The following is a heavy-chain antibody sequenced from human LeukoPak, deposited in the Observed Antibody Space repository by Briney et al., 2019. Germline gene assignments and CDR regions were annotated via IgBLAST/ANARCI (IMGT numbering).Heavy chain of an antibody. V-gene: IGHV4-39*01. J-gene: IGHJ4*02. D-gene: IGHD1-26*01. CDR2: IYYSGST. CDR1: GGSISSSSYY. Sequence: PSETLSLTCTVSGGSISSSSYYWGWIRQPPGKGLEWIGSIYYSGSTYYNPSLKSRATISVDTSKNQFSLKLSSVTAADTAVYYCARLLVGATTHIDYWGQGTLVTVSS. CDR3: ARLLVGATTHIDY.